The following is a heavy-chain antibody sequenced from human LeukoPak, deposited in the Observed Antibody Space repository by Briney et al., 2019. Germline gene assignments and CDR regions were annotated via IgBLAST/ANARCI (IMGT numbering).Heavy chain of an antibody. CDR2: IYSGGST. D-gene: IGHD6-19*01. CDR3: ARVAPSGWGQFYFDY. V-gene: IGHV3-53*01. J-gene: IGHJ4*02. CDR1: GFTVSSNY. Sequence: PGGSLRLSCAASGFTVSSNYMSWVRQAPGEGLEWVSVIYSGGSTYYADSVKGRFTISRDNSKNTLYLQMNSLRAEDTAVYYCARVAPSGWGQFYFDYWGQGTLVTVSS.